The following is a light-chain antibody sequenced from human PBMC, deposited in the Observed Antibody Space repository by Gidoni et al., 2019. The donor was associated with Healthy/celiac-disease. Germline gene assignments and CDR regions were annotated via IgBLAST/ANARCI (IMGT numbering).Light chain of an antibody. Sequence: QSARTQPPSASGDPGQSVTISCTGTSSDVGGYNYVSWYQQHPGKAPKLMIYEVSKRPSGVPDRFSGSQSGNPASLPVSGLQAEDEADYYCSSSAVQGVVFGGGTKLTVL. CDR1: SSDVGGYNY. CDR3: SSSAVQGVV. CDR2: EVS. J-gene: IGLJ2*01. V-gene: IGLV2-8*01.